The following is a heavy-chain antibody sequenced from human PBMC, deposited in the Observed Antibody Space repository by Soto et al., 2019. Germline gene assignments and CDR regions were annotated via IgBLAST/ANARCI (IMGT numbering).Heavy chain of an antibody. CDR1: GGTFSSYA. Sequence: QVQLVQSGAEVKKPGSSVKVSCKASGGTFSSYAISRVRQAPGQGLEWMGGIIPISGTANYAQKFQGRVRITADESTSTAYMELSSLRSEDTAVYYCVRSQGSSTSLEIYYYYYYGRDVWGQGTTVTVPS. CDR2: IIPISGTA. J-gene: IGHJ6*02. V-gene: IGHV1-69*01. CDR3: VRSQGSSTSLEIYYYYYYGRDV. D-gene: IGHD2-2*01.